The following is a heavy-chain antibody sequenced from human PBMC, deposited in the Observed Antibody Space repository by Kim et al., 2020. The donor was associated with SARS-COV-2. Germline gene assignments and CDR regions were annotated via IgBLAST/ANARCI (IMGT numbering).Heavy chain of an antibody. J-gene: IGHJ3*02. D-gene: IGHD3-16*01. CDR2: INHSGST. CDR3: ASSSSLGELDAFDI. Sequence: SETLSLTCAVYGGSFSGYYWSWIRQPPGKGLEWIGEINHSGSTNYNPSLKSRVTISVDTSKNQFSLKLSSVTAADTAVYYCASSSSLGELDAFDIWGQGTMVTVSS. CDR1: GGSFSGYY. V-gene: IGHV4-34*01.